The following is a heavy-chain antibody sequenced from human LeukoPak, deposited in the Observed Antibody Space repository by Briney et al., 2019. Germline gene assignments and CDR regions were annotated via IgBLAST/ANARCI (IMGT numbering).Heavy chain of an antibody. J-gene: IGHJ6*03. Sequence: ASVKVSCKASGFTLSNYGISWVRQAPGQGLEWMGWISVYSGNTEYGQKFQGRVTMTTDTSTSTAYMELRSLRSDDTAVFYCARVPQREYNNYMDVWGKGTTVTISS. CDR1: GFTLSNYG. V-gene: IGHV1-18*01. CDR2: ISVYSGNT. CDR3: ARVPQREYNNYMDV. D-gene: IGHD1-14*01.